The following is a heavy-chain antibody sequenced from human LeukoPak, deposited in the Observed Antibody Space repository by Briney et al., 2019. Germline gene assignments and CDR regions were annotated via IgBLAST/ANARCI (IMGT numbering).Heavy chain of an antibody. CDR3: ARTRGSFYFYYYMDV. D-gene: IGHD1-26*01. V-gene: IGHV4-34*01. CDR1: GGSFSGYY. J-gene: IGHJ6*03. Sequence: TSETLSLTCAVYGGSFSGYYWSWIRQPPGKGLEWIGEINHSGSTNYSPSLKSRVTISVDTSKNQFSLRLSSVTAADTALYYCARTRGSFYFYYYMDVWGKGTTVTVSS. CDR2: INHSGST.